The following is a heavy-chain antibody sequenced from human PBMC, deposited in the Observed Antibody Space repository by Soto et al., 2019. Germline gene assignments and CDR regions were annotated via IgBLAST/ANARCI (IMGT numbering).Heavy chain of an antibody. J-gene: IGHJ5*02. CDR2: IYPGDSDT. D-gene: IGHD6-6*01. V-gene: IGHV5-51*01. CDR3: AKRGKESTSSFWFDP. Sequence: GESLKISCKSSGYSFASYWIAWVRQMPGKGLEWMGIIYPGDSDTRYSPSFQGQVTISVDKSISTAYLQWSSLKASDTAIYYCAKRGKESTSSFWFDPWGQGTLVTVSS. CDR1: GYSFASYW.